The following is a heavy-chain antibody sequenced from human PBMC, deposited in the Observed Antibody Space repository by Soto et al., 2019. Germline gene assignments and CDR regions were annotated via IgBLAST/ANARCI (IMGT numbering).Heavy chain of an antibody. Sequence: YGPTLVNPTQTLTLTCTFSGFSLSTSGVGVGWIRQPPGKALEWLALIYWNDDKRYSPSLKSRLTITKDTSKNQVVLTMTNMDPVDTATYYCSHRPGGSSGWYFDYWGQGTLFTVSS. CDR3: SHRPGGSSGWYFDY. CDR2: IYWNDDK. V-gene: IGHV2-5*01. CDR1: GFSLSTSGVG. J-gene: IGHJ4*02. D-gene: IGHD6-19*01.